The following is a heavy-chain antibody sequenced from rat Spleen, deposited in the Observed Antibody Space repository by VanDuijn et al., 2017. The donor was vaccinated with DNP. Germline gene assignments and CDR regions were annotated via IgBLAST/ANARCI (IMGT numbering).Heavy chain of an antibody. D-gene: IGHD1-2*01. CDR3: ATHGGSYKGNWFAY. V-gene: IGHV3-3*01. Sequence: EVQLQESGPGLVKSSQSLSLPCSVSGYSIASSHRWNWIREFPGNKLEWMGYINSAGSTNYNPSPKSRFSIIRDKSKNQFFRQVNSVTTEDTATYYCATHGGSYKGNWFAYWGQGTLVTVSS. J-gene: IGHJ3*01. CDR1: GYSIASSHR. CDR2: INSAGST.